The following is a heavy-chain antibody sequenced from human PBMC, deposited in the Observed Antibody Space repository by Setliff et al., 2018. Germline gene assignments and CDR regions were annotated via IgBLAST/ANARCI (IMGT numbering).Heavy chain of an antibody. Sequence: GGSLRLSCAASGFSFSSYGMNWVRQAPEKGLEWVSYISSSSSTIYYADSVKGRFTISRDNAKNSLYLQMSDLRAEDTAVYYCAKDFWSGYVSYLDPWGQGTLVTVS. CDR3: AKDFWSGYVSYLDP. V-gene: IGHV3-48*01. CDR1: GFSFSSYG. CDR2: ISSSSSTI. J-gene: IGHJ5*02. D-gene: IGHD3-3*01.